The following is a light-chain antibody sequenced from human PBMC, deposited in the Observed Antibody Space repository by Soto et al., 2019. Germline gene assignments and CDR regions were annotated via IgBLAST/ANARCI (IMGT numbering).Light chain of an antibody. CDR1: SSDVGGYNY. CDR2: DVS. V-gene: IGLV2-14*01. J-gene: IGLJ2*01. CDR3: ISYTSSSTVV. Sequence: QSALTQPASVSGSPGQSITISCTGTSSDVGGYNYVSWYQQHPGKAPKLMIYDVSNRPSGVSNRFSGSKSGNTASLTISGLQAEDEAYYYCISYTSSSTVVFGGGTKLTVL.